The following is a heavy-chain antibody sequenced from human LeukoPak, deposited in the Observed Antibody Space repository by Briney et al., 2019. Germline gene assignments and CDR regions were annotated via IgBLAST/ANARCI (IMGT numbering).Heavy chain of an antibody. V-gene: IGHV5-51*01. D-gene: IGHD3-3*01. CDR2: IYPGDSDT. Sequence: GXSRQISGKGSGYIFTSYWIGWVRQLPGKGREWMGIIYPGDSDTRYSTSFKGEVTISADKSISTAYLQWSTLKASDTAMYYCARLGIADYDFWSGYYPIDYWGQGTLVTVSS. CDR1: GYIFTSYW. CDR3: ARLGIADYDFWSGYYPIDY. J-gene: IGHJ4*02.